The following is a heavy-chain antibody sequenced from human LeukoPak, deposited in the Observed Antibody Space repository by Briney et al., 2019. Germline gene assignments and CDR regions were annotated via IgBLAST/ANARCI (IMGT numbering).Heavy chain of an antibody. J-gene: IGHJ4*02. CDR1: GGSFSGYY. CDR3: ARGSHLGGLGG. V-gene: IGHV4-34*01. Sequence: PSEILSLTCAVYGGSFSGYYWSWIRQPPGKGLEWIGEINHSGSTNYNPSLKSRVTISVDTSKNQFSLKLSSVTAADTAVYYCARGSHLGGLGGWGQGTLVTVSS. CDR2: INHSGST. D-gene: IGHD3/OR15-3a*01.